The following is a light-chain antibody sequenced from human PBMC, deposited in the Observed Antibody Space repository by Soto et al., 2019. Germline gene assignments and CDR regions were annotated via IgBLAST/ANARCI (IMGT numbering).Light chain of an antibody. V-gene: IGKV3-20*01. Sequence: EIVLTQSPGTLSLSPGERATLSCRASQSVSSSYLAWYQQKPGQAPRLLIYGASSRATGIPDRFSGSGSATDLTLTISRLEPEDFAVYYCQQYGSSPPWTFGQGTKVEIK. CDR3: QQYGSSPPWT. J-gene: IGKJ1*01. CDR1: QSVSSSY. CDR2: GAS.